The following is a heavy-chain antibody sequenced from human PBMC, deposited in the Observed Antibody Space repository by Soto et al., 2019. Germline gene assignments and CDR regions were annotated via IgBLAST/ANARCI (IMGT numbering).Heavy chain of an antibody. Sequence: PGGSLRLSCVASEFTFGNYWMSWVRQAPGKGLEWVANIKKDGSEKYYVDSVKGRFSISRDNAENSVYLQMNSLRPEDTAVYKCAKDLRTTISDYGMDVWGQGTTVTVSS. CDR2: IKKDGSEK. V-gene: IGHV3-7*04. CDR3: AKDLRTTISDYGMDV. CDR1: EFTFGNYW. J-gene: IGHJ6*02.